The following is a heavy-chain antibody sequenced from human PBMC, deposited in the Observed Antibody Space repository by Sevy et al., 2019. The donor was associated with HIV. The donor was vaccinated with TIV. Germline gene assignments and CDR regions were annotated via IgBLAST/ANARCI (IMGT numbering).Heavy chain of an antibody. Sequence: SETLSLTCTVSGGSVSSDTYYWSWIRQPPGKGLECIGYIYYSGTTNYNPSLKSRVTISVDTSKNQFSLKLTSVTAADTALYYCARVGGLTDYGMDVWGQGTTVTVYS. CDR2: IYYSGTT. CDR1: GGSVSSDTYY. D-gene: IGHD1-26*01. CDR3: ARVGGLTDYGMDV. V-gene: IGHV4-61*01. J-gene: IGHJ6*02.